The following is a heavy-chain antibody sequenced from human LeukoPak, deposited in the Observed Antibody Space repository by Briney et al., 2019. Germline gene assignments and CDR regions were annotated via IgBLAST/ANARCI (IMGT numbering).Heavy chain of an antibody. V-gene: IGHV3-23*01. J-gene: IGHJ4*02. Sequence: GGSLRLSCAASGFTFSSYAMSWVRQAPGKGLEWVSAISGSGGSTYYADSVKGRFTISRDNSKNTLYLQTNSLRAEDTAVYYCAKDRYVAAVAVTLFDYWGQGTLVTVSS. CDR3: AKDRYVAAVAVTLFDY. CDR2: ISGSGGST. D-gene: IGHD6-19*01. CDR1: GFTFSSYA.